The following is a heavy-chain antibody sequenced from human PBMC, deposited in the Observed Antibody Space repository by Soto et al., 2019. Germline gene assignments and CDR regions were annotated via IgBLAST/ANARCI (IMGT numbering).Heavy chain of an antibody. CDR1: GFTFTIYA. CDR3: AKGENRYDSSGCSDY. J-gene: IGHJ4*02. Sequence: RRLSCAASGFTFTIYAMNWVRQSPGKGLEWVSVVSGRGDTTYYADSVKGRFTISRDNSKNTLYLQMNSLRVEDTAVYYCAKGENRYDSSGCSDYSGQGTLVTVSS. V-gene: IGHV3-23*01. CDR2: VSGRGDTT. D-gene: IGHD3-22*01.